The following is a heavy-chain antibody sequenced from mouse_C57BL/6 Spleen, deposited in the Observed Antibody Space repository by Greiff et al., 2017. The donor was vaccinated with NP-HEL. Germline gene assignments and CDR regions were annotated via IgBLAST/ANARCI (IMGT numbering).Heavy chain of an antibody. CDR2: IDPANGNT. Sequence: EVKLVESVAELVRPGASVKLSCTASGFNIKNTYMHWVKQRPEQGLEWIGRIDPANGNTKYAPKFQGKATITADTSSNTAYLQLSSLTSEDTAIYYCALYYGSSYGYFDYWGQGTTLTVSS. CDR1: GFNIKNTY. V-gene: IGHV14-3*01. CDR3: ALYYGSSYGYFDY. D-gene: IGHD1-1*01. J-gene: IGHJ2*01.